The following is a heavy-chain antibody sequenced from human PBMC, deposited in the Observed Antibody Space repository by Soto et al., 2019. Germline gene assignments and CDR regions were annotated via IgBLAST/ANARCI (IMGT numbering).Heavy chain of an antibody. J-gene: IGHJ4*02. V-gene: IGHV3-48*03. CDR2: ISSSGSTI. CDR3: ARTGRTTLNY. Sequence: SGGSLRLSCAASGFTFSSYEMNWVRQAPGKGLEWVSYISSSGSTIYYADSVKGRFTISRDNAKNSLYLQMNSLRAEDTAVYYCARTGRTTLNYWGQGTLVTVSS. D-gene: IGHD4-17*01. CDR1: GFTFSSYE.